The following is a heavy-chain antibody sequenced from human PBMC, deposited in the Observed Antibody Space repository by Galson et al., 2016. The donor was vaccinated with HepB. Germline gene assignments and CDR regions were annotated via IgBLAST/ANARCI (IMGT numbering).Heavy chain of an antibody. CDR3: ARAWGNYGMDV. CDR1: GFTISNYV. CDR2: IYSSGST. D-gene: IGHD7-27*01. V-gene: IGHV3-53*01. Sequence: SLRLSCAASGFTISNYVMTWVLQAPGMGLEWVSVIYSSGSTYYADSVEGRFTFSRDNSKNTLYLQMNSLRAEDTAVYYCARAWGNYGMDVWGQGTTVTVSS. J-gene: IGHJ6*02.